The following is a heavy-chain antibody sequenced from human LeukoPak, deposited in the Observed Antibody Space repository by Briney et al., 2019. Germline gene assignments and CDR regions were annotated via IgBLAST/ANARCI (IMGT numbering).Heavy chain of an antibody. CDR3: ARGMAAADGYYYYYMDV. J-gene: IGHJ6*03. CDR2: IYYSGST. CDR1: GGSISSYY. V-gene: IGHV4-59*01. Sequence: SETLSLTSTVSGGSISSYYWSWIRQPPGKGLEWIGYIYYSGSTNYNPSLKSRVTISVDTSKNQFSLKLSSVTAADTAVYYYARGMAAADGYYYYYMDVWGKGTTVTVSS. D-gene: IGHD6-13*01.